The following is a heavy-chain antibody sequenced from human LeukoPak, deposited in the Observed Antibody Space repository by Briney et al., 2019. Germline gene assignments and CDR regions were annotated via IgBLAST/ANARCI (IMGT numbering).Heavy chain of an antibody. CDR2: ISRSGDST. Sequence: AGGSLRLSCAASGFTFSSYAMSWVRQAPGKGLEWVSAISRSGDSTYYADSVKGRFTISRDNSKNTLYLEMSSLRAEDTAVYYCAKDGSGSYYRFYYFDYWGQGTLVTVSS. V-gene: IGHV3-23*01. D-gene: IGHD3-10*01. CDR1: GFTFSSYA. CDR3: AKDGSGSYYRFYYFDY. J-gene: IGHJ4*02.